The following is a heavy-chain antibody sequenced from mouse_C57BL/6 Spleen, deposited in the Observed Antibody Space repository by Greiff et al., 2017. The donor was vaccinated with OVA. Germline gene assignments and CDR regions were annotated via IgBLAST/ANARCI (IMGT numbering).Heavy chain of an antibody. CDR1: GYTFTSYW. D-gene: IGHD2-3*01. J-gene: IGHJ3*01. CDR2: IDPNRGGT. V-gene: IGHV1-72*01. CDR3: SRPDDHAWFAY. Sequence: QVQLQQPGAELVKPGASVKLSCKASGYTFTSYWLHWVKQRPGRGLEWIGRIDPNRGGTKYNEKFKSKATLTVDKPSSTAYMQLSSLTSEDAAVYYCSRPDDHAWFAYWGQGTLVTVSA.